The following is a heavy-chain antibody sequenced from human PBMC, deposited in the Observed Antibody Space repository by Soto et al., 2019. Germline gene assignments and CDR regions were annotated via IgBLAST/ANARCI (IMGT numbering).Heavy chain of an antibody. D-gene: IGHD2-8*01. Sequence: SETLSLTCTVSGGSISSGGYYWSWIRQHPGKGLEWIGYIYYSGSTYYNPSLKSRVTISVDTSKNQFSLKLSSVTAADTAVYYCAREHCTNGVCHRVDPWGQGTLVTV. V-gene: IGHV4-31*03. CDR3: AREHCTNGVCHRVDP. J-gene: IGHJ5*02. CDR2: IYYSGST. CDR1: GGSISSGGYY.